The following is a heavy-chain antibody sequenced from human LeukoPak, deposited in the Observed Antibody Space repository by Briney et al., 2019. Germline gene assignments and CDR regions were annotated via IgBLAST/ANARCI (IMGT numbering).Heavy chain of an antibody. CDR1: GFTFSTYT. Sequence: GGSLRLSCAVSGFTFSTYTMNWVRQAPGKGLEWVAFIQYDGSNEHYADSVRGRFSISRDQSKNTLYLQMNSLRAEDTAVYYCAKAHSGSYFDYWGQGTLVTVSS. CDR2: IQYDGSNE. D-gene: IGHD1-26*01. V-gene: IGHV3-30*02. CDR3: AKAHSGSYFDY. J-gene: IGHJ4*02.